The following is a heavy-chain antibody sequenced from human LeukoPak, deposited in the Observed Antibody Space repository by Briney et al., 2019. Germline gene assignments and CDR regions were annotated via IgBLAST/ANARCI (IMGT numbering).Heavy chain of an antibody. J-gene: IGHJ5*02. V-gene: IGHV1-46*01. Sequence: ASVKVSCKASGYTFTSHYMHWVRQAPEQGLEWMGIINPSDGSTSYAQKFQGRVTMTRDMSTRTDYMELSSLRYEDTAVYYCARDVSNTSPWWFDPWGQGTLVIVSS. CDR1: GYTFTSHY. D-gene: IGHD2/OR15-2a*01. CDR2: INPSDGST. CDR3: ARDVSNTSPWWFDP.